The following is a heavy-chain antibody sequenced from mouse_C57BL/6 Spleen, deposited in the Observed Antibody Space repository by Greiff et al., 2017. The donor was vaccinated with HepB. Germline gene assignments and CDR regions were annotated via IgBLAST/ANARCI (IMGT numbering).Heavy chain of an antibody. V-gene: IGHV5-4*01. Sequence: VQLQESGGGLVKPGGSLKLSCAASGFTFSSYAMSWVRQTPEKRLEWVATISDGGSYTYYPDNVKGRFTISRDNAKNNLYLQMSHLKSEDTAMYYCARDYSYFDYWGQGTTLTVSS. CDR2: ISDGGSYT. CDR3: ARDYSYFDY. CDR1: GFTFSSYA. J-gene: IGHJ2*01. D-gene: IGHD2-12*01.